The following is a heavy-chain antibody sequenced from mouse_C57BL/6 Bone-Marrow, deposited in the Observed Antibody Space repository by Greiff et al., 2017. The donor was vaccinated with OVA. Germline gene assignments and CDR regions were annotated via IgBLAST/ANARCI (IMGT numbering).Heavy chain of an antibody. CDR1: GFNIKDDY. CDR3: TSYAMDY. J-gene: IGHJ4*01. Sequence: EVQLQESGAELVRPGASVKLSCTASGFNIKDDYMHWVKQRPEQGLEWIGWIDPENGDTEYASKFQGKATITADTSSNTAYLQLSSLTSEDTAVYYCTSYAMDYWGQGTSVTVSS. CDR2: IDPENGDT. V-gene: IGHV14-4*01.